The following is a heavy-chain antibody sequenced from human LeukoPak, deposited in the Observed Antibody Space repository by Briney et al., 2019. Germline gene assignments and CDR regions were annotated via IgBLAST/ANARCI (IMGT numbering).Heavy chain of an antibody. CDR1: GGSISSGSFY. J-gene: IGHJ5*02. Sequence: SQTLSLTCTVSGGSISSGSFYWSWIRQPAGEGLEFIGRIYTSGSTNYNPSLKSRVTISVDTSKNQFSLKLSSVTAADTAVYYCARRHYDFWSGQPANWFDPWGQGTLVTVSS. CDR3: ARRHYDFWSGQPANWFDP. V-gene: IGHV4-61*02. CDR2: IYTSGST. D-gene: IGHD3-3*01.